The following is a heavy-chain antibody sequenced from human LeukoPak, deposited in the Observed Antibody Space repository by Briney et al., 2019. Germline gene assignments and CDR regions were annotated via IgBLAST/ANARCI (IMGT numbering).Heavy chain of an antibody. CDR3: ARGRAVVVAEYYFDY. J-gene: IGHJ4*02. D-gene: IGHD2-15*01. CDR1: GYTFTSYD. Sequence: ASVKVSCKASGYTFTSYDVNWVRQATGQGLEWMGWMNPNSGNTGYAQKFQGRVTMTRNTSISTAYMELSSLRSEDTAVYYCARGRAVVVAEYYFDYWGQGTLVTVSS. CDR2: MNPNSGNT. V-gene: IGHV1-8*01.